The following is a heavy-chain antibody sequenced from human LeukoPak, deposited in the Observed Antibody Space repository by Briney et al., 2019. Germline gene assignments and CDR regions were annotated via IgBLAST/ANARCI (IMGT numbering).Heavy chain of an antibody. J-gene: IGHJ4*02. CDR2: ISGSGGST. D-gene: IGHD2-21*02. CDR3: AKEGDPLGVTAHFDY. Sequence: GGSLRLSCAASGFTFSSYGMNWVRQAPGEGLEWVSGISGSGGSTHYADSVKGRFTISRDNSKNTLYLQMNSLRAEDTAVYFCAKEGDPLGVTAHFDYWGQGTLVTVSS. V-gene: IGHV3-23*01. CDR1: GFTFSSYG.